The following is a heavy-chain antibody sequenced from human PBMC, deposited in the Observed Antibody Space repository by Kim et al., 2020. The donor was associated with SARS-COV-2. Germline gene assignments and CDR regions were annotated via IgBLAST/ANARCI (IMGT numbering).Heavy chain of an antibody. J-gene: IGHJ4*02. D-gene: IGHD3-10*01. V-gene: IGHV3-23*01. Sequence: GRFTHYRDNPKNTLYLQMNSLRAEDTAVYYCAKPPGPWFGESYRAYYFDYWGQGTLVTVSS. CDR3: AKPPGPWFGESYRAYYFDY.